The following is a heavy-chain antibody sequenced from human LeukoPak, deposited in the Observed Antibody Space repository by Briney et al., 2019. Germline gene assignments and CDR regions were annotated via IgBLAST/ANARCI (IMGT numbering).Heavy chain of an antibody. V-gene: IGHV1-24*01. J-gene: IGHJ2*01. Sequence: ASVKVSCKVSGYTLTELSMHWVRQAPGKGLEWMGGFDPEDGETIYAQKFQGRVTMTSDTSIGTAFLELTSLRFDDTALYYCARDPAYCDATSCSLDWYFDLWGRGTLITVSS. CDR3: ARDPAYCDATSCSLDWYFDL. D-gene: IGHD2-2*01. CDR1: GYTLTELS. CDR2: FDPEDGET.